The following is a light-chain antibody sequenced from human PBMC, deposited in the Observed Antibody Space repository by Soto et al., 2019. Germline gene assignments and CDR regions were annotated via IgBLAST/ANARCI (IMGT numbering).Light chain of an antibody. V-gene: IGLV1-51*01. CDR2: DND. Sequence: QSVLTQPPSVSAAPGQTVTISCSGSGPNIGKNYVSWYQQVPGTAPKLLIYDNDKRRSGIPDRFSGSKSDTSATLDITGLQTGDEADYYCGTWDSSLSAAVFGGGTQLTVL. CDR1: GPNIGKNY. CDR3: GTWDSSLSAAV. J-gene: IGLJ7*01.